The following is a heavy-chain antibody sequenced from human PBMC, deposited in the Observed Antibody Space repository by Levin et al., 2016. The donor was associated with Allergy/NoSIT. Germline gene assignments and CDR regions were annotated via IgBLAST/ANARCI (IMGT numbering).Heavy chain of an antibody. CDR1: GGTFSSYT. D-gene: IGHD6-6*01. Sequence: SVKVSCKASGGTFSSYTISWVRQAPGQGLEWMGRIIPILGIANYAQKFQGRVTITADKSTSTAYMELSSLRSEDTAVYYCAREWYSSSPGNPYLEINWFDPWGQGTLVTVSS. J-gene: IGHJ5*02. V-gene: IGHV1-69*04. CDR3: AREWYSSSPGNPYLEINWFDP. CDR2: IIPILGIA.